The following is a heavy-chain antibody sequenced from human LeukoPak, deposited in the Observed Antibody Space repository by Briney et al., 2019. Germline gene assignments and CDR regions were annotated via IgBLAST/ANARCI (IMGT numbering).Heavy chain of an antibody. D-gene: IGHD3-9*01. V-gene: IGHV1-8*01. Sequence: GASVKVSCKASGYTFTSYDINWVRQATGQGLEWMGWMNPNSGNTGYAQKFQGRVTMTRNTSISTAYMELSSLRSEDTAVYYCARVWENYDILTGYYNELDYWGQGTLVTVSS. CDR2: MNPNSGNT. J-gene: IGHJ4*02. CDR1: GYTFTSYD. CDR3: ARVWENYDILTGYYNELDY.